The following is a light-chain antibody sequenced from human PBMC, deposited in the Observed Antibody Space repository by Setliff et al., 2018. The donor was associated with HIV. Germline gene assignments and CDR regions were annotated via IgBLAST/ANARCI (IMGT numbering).Light chain of an antibody. V-gene: IGLV2-14*01. CDR3: SSYTSSSVVV. Sequence: QSALAQPRSVSGSPRQSVTISCTGTSSDVGGYSFVSWYQQHPGKAPKLMIYDVSKRPSGISNRFSGSKSGNTASLTISGLQAEDEADYYCSSYTSSSVVVFGGGTKGTVL. J-gene: IGLJ2*01. CDR1: SSDVGGYSF. CDR2: DVS.